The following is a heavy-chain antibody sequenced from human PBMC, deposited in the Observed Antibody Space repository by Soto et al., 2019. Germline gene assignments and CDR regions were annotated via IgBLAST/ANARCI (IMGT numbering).Heavy chain of an antibody. Sequence: SETLSLTCTVSGGSISNYFWSWIRQPAGKGLEWIGRFFTSGGTKYNPSLKSRVTISVDMSKNQLSLSLVSVTAADTAVYYCARRDSVSSGRGFDYWGQGILVTVSS. CDR3: ARRDSVSSGRGFDY. CDR2: FFTSGGT. CDR1: GGSISNYF. V-gene: IGHV4-4*07. J-gene: IGHJ4*02. D-gene: IGHD6-6*01.